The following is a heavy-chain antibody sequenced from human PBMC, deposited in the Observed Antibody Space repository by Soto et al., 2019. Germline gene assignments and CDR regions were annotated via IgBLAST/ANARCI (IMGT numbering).Heavy chain of an antibody. D-gene: IGHD1-26*01. J-gene: IGHJ5*02. Sequence: QVQLQESGPGLVKPSQTLSLTYTVSGGSISSGGYYWSWIRQHPGKGLEWIGYIYYSGSTYYNPSLKSRVTISVDTSKNQFSLKLSSVTAADTAVYYCARDHTGGSWFDPWGQGTLVTVSS. V-gene: IGHV4-31*03. CDR2: IYYSGST. CDR1: GGSISSGGYY. CDR3: ARDHTGGSWFDP.